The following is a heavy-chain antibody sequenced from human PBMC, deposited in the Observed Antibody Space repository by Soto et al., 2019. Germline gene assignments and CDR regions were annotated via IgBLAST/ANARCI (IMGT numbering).Heavy chain of an antibody. J-gene: IGHJ4*02. CDR1: GFTFSTYG. V-gene: IGHV3-30*18. CDR2: ISYDGDNK. CDR3: AKDEAGTTYRPSMPDF. D-gene: IGHD1-1*01. Sequence: QVQLVESGGGVVQPGKSLRLSCAASGFTFSTYGMHWVRQAPGKGLAWVAVISYDGDNKYYEGSVKGQFTISRDNSKNTLYLQMNSLRAEDTAVYYCAKDEAGTTYRPSMPDFWGQGTLVTVSS.